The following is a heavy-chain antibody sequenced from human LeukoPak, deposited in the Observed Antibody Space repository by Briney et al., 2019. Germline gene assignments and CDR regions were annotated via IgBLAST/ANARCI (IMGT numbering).Heavy chain of an antibody. D-gene: IGHD6-6*01. CDR3: AKVGSSDFDY. Sequence: PGGSLRLSCAASGFTFSSFGMHWVRQAPGKGLEWVSAISGSGGSTYYADSVKGRFTISRDNSKNTLYLQMNSLRAEDTAVYYCAKVGSSDFDYWGQGTLVTVS. CDR2: ISGSGGST. V-gene: IGHV3-23*01. J-gene: IGHJ4*02. CDR1: GFTFSSFG.